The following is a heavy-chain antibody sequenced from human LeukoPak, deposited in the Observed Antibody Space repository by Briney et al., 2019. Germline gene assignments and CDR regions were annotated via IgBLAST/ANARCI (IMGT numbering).Heavy chain of an antibody. CDR3: ARQLGYCSSTSCYADKVDY. J-gene: IGHJ4*02. CDR1: GGPLSSSSYH. D-gene: IGHD2-2*01. CDR2: IYYSGST. Sequence: PSETLSLPCSLSGGPLSSSSYHWRWIRQPPGKGLEWIGRIYYSGSTYFNPSLNNRVTISVDTSKTHLSLKLSSVTAADTAVYYCARQLGYCSSTSCYADKVDYWGQGTLVTVSS. V-gene: IGHV4-39*01.